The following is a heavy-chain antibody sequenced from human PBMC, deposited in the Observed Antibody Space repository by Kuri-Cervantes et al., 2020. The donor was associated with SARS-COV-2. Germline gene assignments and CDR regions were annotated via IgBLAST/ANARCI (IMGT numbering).Heavy chain of an antibody. D-gene: IGHD2-8*01. V-gene: IGHV1-3*01. J-gene: IGHJ5*02. CDR1: GGTFSSYA. Sequence: ASVKVSCKASGGTFSSYAISWVRQVPGQRLEWMGWINAGNGNTKYSQKFQGRVTITRDTSASTAYMELSSLRSEDTAVYYCATSSPMVYAIGWFDPWGQGTLVTVSS. CDR2: INAGNGNT. CDR3: ATSSPMVYAIGWFDP.